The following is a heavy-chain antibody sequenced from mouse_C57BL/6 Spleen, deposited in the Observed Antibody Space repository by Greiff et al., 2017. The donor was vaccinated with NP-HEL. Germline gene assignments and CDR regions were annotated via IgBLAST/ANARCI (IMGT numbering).Heavy chain of an antibody. CDR2: IDPSDSYT. J-gene: IGHJ3*01. CDR1: GYTFTSYW. V-gene: IGHV1-69*01. CDR3: ARWGYYGSFAY. Sequence: VKLQQPGAELVMPGASVKLSCKASGYTFTSYWMHWVKQRPGQGLEWIGEIDPSDSYTNYNQKFKGKSTLTVDKSSSTAYMQLSSLTSEDSAVYYCARWGYYGSFAYWGQGTLVTVSA. D-gene: IGHD1-1*01.